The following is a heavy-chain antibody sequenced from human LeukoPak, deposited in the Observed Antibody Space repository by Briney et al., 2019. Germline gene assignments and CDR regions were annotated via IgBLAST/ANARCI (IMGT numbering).Heavy chain of an antibody. J-gene: IGHJ4*02. Sequence: PSGTLSLTCAVSGGSISSSNWWSWVRQPPGKGLEWIGEIYHSGSTNYNPSLKGRVTISVDKSKNQFSLKLSSVTAADTAVYYCARDSSSLYYFDYWGQGTLVTVSS. D-gene: IGHD6-13*01. CDR3: ARDSSSLYYFDY. V-gene: IGHV4-4*02. CDR2: IYHSGST. CDR1: GGSISSSNW.